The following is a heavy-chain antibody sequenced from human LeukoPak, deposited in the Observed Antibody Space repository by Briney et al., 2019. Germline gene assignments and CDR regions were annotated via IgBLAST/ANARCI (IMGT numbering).Heavy chain of an antibody. D-gene: IGHD1-7*01. CDR3: ARENAYNWNYFSWFDP. CDR2: IIPIFGTA. CDR1: GGTFSSYA. J-gene: IGHJ5*02. Sequence: SVKVSCKASGGTFSSYAISWVRQAPGQGLEWMGGIIPIFGTANYAQKFQGRVTITADKSTSTAYMELSSLRSEDTAVYYCARENAYNWNYFSWFDPWGQGTLVTVSS. V-gene: IGHV1-69*06.